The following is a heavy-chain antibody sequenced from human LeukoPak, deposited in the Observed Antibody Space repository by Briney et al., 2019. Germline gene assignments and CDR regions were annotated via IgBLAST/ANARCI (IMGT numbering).Heavy chain of an antibody. J-gene: IGHJ5*02. CDR2: IYYSGST. V-gene: IGHV4-39*01. D-gene: IGHD2-2*01. CDR1: GGSISSSSYY. Sequence: PSETLSLTCTVSGGSISSSSYYWGWIRQPPEKGLEWIGSIYYSGSTYYKPSLKSRVTISVDTSKNQFSLKLTSVTAADTAVYYCARGHCSSTSCYYAAWFDHWGQGTLVTVSS. CDR3: ARGHCSSTSCYYAAWFDH.